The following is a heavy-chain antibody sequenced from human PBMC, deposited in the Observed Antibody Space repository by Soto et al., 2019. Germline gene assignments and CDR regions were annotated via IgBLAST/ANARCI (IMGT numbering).Heavy chain of an antibody. V-gene: IGHV3-33*01. CDR1: GFTFSSYG. CDR3: ARGYCSGGSCQNYLDY. CDR2: IWYDGSNK. J-gene: IGHJ4*02. Sequence: QVQLVESGGGVVQPGRSLRLSCAASGFTFSSYGMHWVRQAPGKGLEWVAVIWYDGSNKYYADSVKGRFTISRDNSKNTLYLQMNSLRAEDTAVYYCARGYCSGGSCQNYLDYWGQGTLVTVSS. D-gene: IGHD2-15*01.